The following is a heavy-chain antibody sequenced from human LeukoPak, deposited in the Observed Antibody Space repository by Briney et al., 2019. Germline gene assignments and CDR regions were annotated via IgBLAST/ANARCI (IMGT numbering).Heavy chain of an antibody. D-gene: IGHD5-18*01. CDR1: GGSMSPYH. CDR2: IYYSGST. V-gene: IGHV4-59*12. CDR3: ASSNTARHPEYYFDY. Sequence: PSETLSLTCTVSGGSMSPYHWGWIRQPPGKGLEWTGYIYYSGSTNYNPSLKSRVTISVDTSKNQFSLKLSSVTAADTAVYYCASSNTARHPEYYFDYWGQGTLVTVSS. J-gene: IGHJ4*02.